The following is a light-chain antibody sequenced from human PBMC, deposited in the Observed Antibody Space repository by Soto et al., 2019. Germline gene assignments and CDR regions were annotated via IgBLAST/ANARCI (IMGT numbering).Light chain of an antibody. CDR1: SSDVGGYNY. CDR2: EVS. V-gene: IGLV2-14*01. CDR3: SSYTSSXTXVV. Sequence: QSVLTQPASVSGSPGQSITISCTGTSSDVGGYNYVSWYQQHPGKAPKLMIYEVSNRPSGVSNRFSGSKSGNTASLTISGXXAEDEADYYCSSYTSSXTXVVFGGGTKL. J-gene: IGLJ2*01.